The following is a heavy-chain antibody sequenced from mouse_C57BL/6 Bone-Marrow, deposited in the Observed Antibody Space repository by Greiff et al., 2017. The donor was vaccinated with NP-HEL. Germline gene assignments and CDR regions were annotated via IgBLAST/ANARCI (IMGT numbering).Heavy chain of an antibody. J-gene: IGHJ4*01. CDR2: IDPENGDT. CDR3: HYYGSSPSLDYYAMDY. D-gene: IGHD1-1*01. Sequence: VQLKQSGAELVRPGASVKLSCTASGFNITDDYMHWVKQRPEQGLEWIGWIDPENGDTEYASKFQGKATITADTSSNTAYLQLSSLTSEDTAVYYCHYYGSSPSLDYYAMDYWGQGTSVTVSS. V-gene: IGHV14-4*01. CDR1: GFNITDDY.